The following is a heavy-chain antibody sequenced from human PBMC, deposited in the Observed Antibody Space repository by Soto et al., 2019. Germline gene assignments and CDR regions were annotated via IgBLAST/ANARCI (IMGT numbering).Heavy chain of an antibody. Sequence: SETLSLTCTVSGDSMSSYYLSWIRQPPGKGLEWIGYIYYSGSTTYNPSLRSRVIMSVDTSKNQFSLRLSSVTAADTAVYYCARATSNDQTFDHWGQGSQVTVSS. V-gene: IGHV4-59*01. CDR2: IYYSGST. J-gene: IGHJ4*02. CDR3: ARATSNDQTFDH. D-gene: IGHD1-1*01. CDR1: GDSMSSYY.